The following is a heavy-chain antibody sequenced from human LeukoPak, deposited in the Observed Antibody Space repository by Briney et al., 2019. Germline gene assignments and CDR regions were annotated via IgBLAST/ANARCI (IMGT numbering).Heavy chain of an antibody. CDR1: GGSISSSSYY. J-gene: IGHJ4*02. CDR2: IYYSGST. Sequence: PSETLSLTCTVSGGSISSSSYYWGWIRQPPGKGLEWIGSIYYSGSTYYNPSLKSRVTIFVDTSKNQFSLKLSSVTAADTAVYYCARGGYSYDFWYFDYWGQGTLVTVSS. V-gene: IGHV4-39*07. CDR3: ARGGYSYDFWYFDY. D-gene: IGHD5-18*01.